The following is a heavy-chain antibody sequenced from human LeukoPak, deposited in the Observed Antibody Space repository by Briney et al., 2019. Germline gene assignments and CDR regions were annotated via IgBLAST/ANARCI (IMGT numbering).Heavy chain of an antibody. V-gene: IGHV5-51*01. D-gene: IGHD4-23*01. CDR1: GYSFTSYW. Sequence: GESLQISCKGSGYSFTSYWIGWVRQMPGKGLEWMGIIYPGDSDTRYSPSFQGQVTISADKSTSTAYLQWSTLKASDTAMYYCARQVAGGGNPWDYWGQGTLVIVSS. J-gene: IGHJ4*02. CDR2: IYPGDSDT. CDR3: ARQVAGGGNPWDY.